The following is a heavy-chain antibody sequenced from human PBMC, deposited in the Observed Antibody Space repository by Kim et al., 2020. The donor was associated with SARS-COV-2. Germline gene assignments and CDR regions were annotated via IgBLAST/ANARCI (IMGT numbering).Heavy chain of an antibody. Sequence: SETLSLTCAVYGGSFSGFYWSWIRQPPGRGLEWIGEINRSGRTNYNPSLKSRVTISVDTSKNQFSLKLTSVTAADTAVYYCARRWSNTSGSGSHYGDFWGQGTLVTVSS. V-gene: IGHV4-34*01. CDR2: INRSGRT. CDR3: ARRWSNTSGSGSHYGDF. J-gene: IGHJ4*02. D-gene: IGHD3-10*01. CDR1: GGSFSGFY.